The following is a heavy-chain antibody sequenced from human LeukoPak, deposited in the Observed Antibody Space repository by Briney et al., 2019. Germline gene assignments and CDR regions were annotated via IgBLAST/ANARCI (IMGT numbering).Heavy chain of an antibody. CDR3: ARGCSSTSCSGWFDP. J-gene: IGHJ5*02. V-gene: IGHV3-7*01. CDR1: GFTFSGYW. D-gene: IGHD2-2*01. Sequence: GGSLRLSCAASGFTFSGYWMTWVRQAPGKGLEWVANINQDGSEKYSVDSVKGRFTISRDNARNSLYLQMNSLRVEDTAVYYCARGCSSTSCSGWFDPWGQGTLVTVSS. CDR2: INQDGSEK.